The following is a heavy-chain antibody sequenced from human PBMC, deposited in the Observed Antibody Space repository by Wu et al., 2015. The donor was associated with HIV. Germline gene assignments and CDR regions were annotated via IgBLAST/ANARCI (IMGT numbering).Heavy chain of an antibody. J-gene: IGHJ5*02. Sequence: QVQLVQSGAEVKKPGSSVKVSCKASGGTFSTHAISWVRQAPGQGLEWMGRIIPIFGTANYAQKFQGRVTITADESTSTAYMELSSLRSEDTAVYYCARDLAAADPYNWFDPWGQGTLVTVSS. CDR1: GGTFSTHA. CDR2: IIPIFGTA. CDR3: ARDLAAADPYNWFDP. V-gene: IGHV1-69*15. D-gene: IGHD6-13*01.